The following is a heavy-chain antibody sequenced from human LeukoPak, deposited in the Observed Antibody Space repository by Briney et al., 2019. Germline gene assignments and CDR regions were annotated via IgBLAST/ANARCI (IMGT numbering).Heavy chain of an antibody. CDR2: FNHSGST. CDR3: ARGEMATNSSVRTGWFDP. CDR1: GGSFSGYY. D-gene: IGHD5-24*01. Sequence: SETLSLTCAVYGGSFSGYYWSWIRQPPGKGLEWIGEFNHSGSTNYNPSLKSRVTISVDTSKNQFSLKLSSVTAADTAVYYCARGEMATNSSVRTGWFDPWGQGTLVTVSS. V-gene: IGHV4-34*01. J-gene: IGHJ5*02.